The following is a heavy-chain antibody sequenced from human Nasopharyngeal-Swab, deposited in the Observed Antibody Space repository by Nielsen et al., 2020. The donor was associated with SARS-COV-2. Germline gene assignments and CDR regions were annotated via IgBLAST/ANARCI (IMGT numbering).Heavy chain of an antibody. D-gene: IGHD3-3*01. J-gene: IGHJ4*02. CDR2: IYYSGST. CDR1: GGSISSSSYY. CDR3: ARPWSGYHFDY. V-gene: IGHV4-61*05. Sequence: SETLPLTCTVSGGSISSSSYYWSWIRRPPGKGLEWIGYIYYSGSTNYNPSLKSRVTISVDTSKNQFSLKLSSVTAADTAVYYCARPWSGYHFDYWGQGTLVTVSS.